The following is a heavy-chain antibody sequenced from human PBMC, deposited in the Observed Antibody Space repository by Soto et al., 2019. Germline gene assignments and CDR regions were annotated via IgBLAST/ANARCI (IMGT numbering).Heavy chain of an antibody. Sequence: QLVQSGAEVKKPGASVKVSCKASGYTFTSYGITWVRQAPGQGLEWMGWISAHNGNTNNAQKYQDRVTMTTDTSTSTAYMELRSLRSDDTAMYYCARDRAFSNGYYGFYFDYWGQGSLVTVSS. V-gene: IGHV1-18*01. D-gene: IGHD4-17*01. CDR1: GYTFTSYG. J-gene: IGHJ4*02. CDR2: ISAHNGNT. CDR3: ARDRAFSNGYYGFYFDY.